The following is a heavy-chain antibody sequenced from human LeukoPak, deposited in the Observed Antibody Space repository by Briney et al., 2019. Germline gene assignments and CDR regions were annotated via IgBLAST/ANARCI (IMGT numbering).Heavy chain of an antibody. D-gene: IGHD1-1*01. CDR1: GGSFSGYY. CDR2: INHSGST. Sequence: SETLSLTCAVYGGSFSGYYWSWIRQPPGKGLEWIGEINHSGSTNYNPSLKSRVAISVDTSKNQFSLKLSSVTAADTAVYYCARDRELGYWGQGTLVTVSS. CDR3: ARDRELGY. J-gene: IGHJ4*02. V-gene: IGHV4-34*01.